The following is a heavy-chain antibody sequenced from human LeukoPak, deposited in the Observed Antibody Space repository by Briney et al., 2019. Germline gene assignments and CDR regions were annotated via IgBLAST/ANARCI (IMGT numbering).Heavy chain of an antibody. Sequence: GGSLSLSCTPSRFTFGDFSTSWFRQAPGRGREWVGFIRSKAYGGTTEYAASVKGRFTISRDDSKNTLYLQMNSLKTEDTAVYYCATGAIFWGYMDVWGKGSTVTISS. CDR2: IRSKAYGGTT. D-gene: IGHD2-21*01. CDR3: ATGAIFWGYMDV. CDR1: RFTFGDFS. J-gene: IGHJ6*03. V-gene: IGHV3-49*03.